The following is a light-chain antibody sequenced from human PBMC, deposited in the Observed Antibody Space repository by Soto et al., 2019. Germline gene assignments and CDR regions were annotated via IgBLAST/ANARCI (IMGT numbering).Light chain of an antibody. CDR3: QQYGSQPPWT. Sequence: EIVLTQSPGTLSLSPGERATLSCRASQSVSSSYLAWYQQKPGQAPRLLIYGASSRATGIPDRFSGSGSGTDFTLTISRLEPEDFAMYYCQQYGSQPPWTFGQGTKLEIK. J-gene: IGKJ1*01. V-gene: IGKV3-20*01. CDR2: GAS. CDR1: QSVSSSY.